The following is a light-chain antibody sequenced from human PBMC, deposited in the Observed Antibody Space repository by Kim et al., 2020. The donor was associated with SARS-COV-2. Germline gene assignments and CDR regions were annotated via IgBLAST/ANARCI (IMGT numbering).Light chain of an antibody. CDR1: QSISSY. J-gene: IGKJ4*01. Sequence: SASVGDRVTITCRASQSISSYLNWYQQKPGKAPKLLIYAASSLQSGVPLRFSGSGSGTDFTLTISSLQPEDFATYYCQQSYSTLTFGGGTKVDIK. V-gene: IGKV1-39*01. CDR2: AAS. CDR3: QQSYSTLT.